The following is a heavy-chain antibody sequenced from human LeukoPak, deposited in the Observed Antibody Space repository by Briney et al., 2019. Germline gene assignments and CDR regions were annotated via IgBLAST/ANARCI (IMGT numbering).Heavy chain of an antibody. CDR3: AREEDYYDSSGYYSNL. CDR1: GGSFSGYY. CDR2: INHSGST. D-gene: IGHD3-22*01. V-gene: IGHV4-34*01. J-gene: IGHJ5*02. Sequence: SSETLSLTCAVYGGSFSGYYWSWIRQPPGKGLEWIGEINHSGSTNYNPSLKSRVTISVDTSKNQFSLKLSSVPAADTAVYYCAREEDYYDSSGYYSNLWGQGTLVTVSS.